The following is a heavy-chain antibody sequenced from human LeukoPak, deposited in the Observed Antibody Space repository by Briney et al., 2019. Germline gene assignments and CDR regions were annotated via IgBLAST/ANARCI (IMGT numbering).Heavy chain of an antibody. Sequence: PGGSLRLSCAASGFTFSDYYMSWIRQAPGKGLEWVSYISSSGSTIYYADSVKGRFTISRDNAKNSLYLQMNSLRAEDTAVYYCAGDQPGNTRSLIQLWSKYFDYWGQGTLVTVSS. CDR3: AGDQPGNTRSLIQLWSKYFDY. CDR1: GFTFSDYY. D-gene: IGHD5-18*01. J-gene: IGHJ4*02. V-gene: IGHV3-11*04. CDR2: ISSSGSTI.